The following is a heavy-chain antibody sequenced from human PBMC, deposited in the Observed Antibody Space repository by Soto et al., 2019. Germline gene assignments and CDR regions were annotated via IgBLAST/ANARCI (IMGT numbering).Heavy chain of an antibody. D-gene: IGHD6-13*01. Sequence: PSETLSLTCAVYGGSFSGYYWSWIRQPPGKGLEWIGEINHSGSTNYNPSLKSRVTISVDTSKNQFSLKLSSVTAADTAVYYCARQRQLVPYYYYGMDVWGQGTKVTVSS. V-gene: IGHV4-34*01. J-gene: IGHJ6*02. CDR1: GGSFSGYY. CDR3: ARQRQLVPYYYYGMDV. CDR2: INHSGST.